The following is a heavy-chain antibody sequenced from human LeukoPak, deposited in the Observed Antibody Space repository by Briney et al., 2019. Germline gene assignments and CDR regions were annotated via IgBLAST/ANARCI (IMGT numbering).Heavy chain of an antibody. V-gene: IGHV3-7*01. J-gene: IGHJ6*04. Sequence: PGGSLRLSCAASGFTVSDYSMSWVRQAPGKGLEWVANIKQDGSEKYYVDSVKGRFTISRDNAKKSLYLQMNSLRAEDTAVYYCAELGITMIGGVWGKGTTVTISS. CDR2: IKQDGSEK. D-gene: IGHD3-10*02. CDR1: GFTVSDYS. CDR3: AELGITMIGGV.